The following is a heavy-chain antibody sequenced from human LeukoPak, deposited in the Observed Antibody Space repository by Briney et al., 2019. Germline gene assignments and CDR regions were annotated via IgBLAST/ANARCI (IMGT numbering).Heavy chain of an antibody. J-gene: IGHJ5*02. D-gene: IGHD3-3*01. V-gene: IGHV3-23*01. Sequence: GGSLRLSCAASGFTFSSYAMSWVRQAPGKGLEWVSAISGSGGSTYYADSVKGRFTISRDNSKNTLYLQMNSLRAEDTAVYYCAKGGGFWSGYYSADWFDPWGQGTLVTVSS. CDR3: AKGGGFWSGYYSADWFDP. CDR1: GFTFSSYA. CDR2: ISGSGGST.